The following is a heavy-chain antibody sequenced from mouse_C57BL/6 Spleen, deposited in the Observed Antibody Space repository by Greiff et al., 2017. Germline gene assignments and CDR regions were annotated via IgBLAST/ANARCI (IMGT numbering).Heavy chain of an antibody. J-gene: IGHJ1*03. D-gene: IGHD2-5*01. CDR3: ARYSLYSNHEDWYFDG. Sequence: EVQLVESGGGLVQPGGSLSLSCAASGFTFTDYYMSWVRQPPGKALEWLGFIRNKANGYTTEYSASVKGRFTISRDNSQSILYLQMNALRAEDSATYDCARYSLYSNHEDWYFDGWGTGTTVTVAS. CDR2: IRNKANGYTT. CDR1: GFTFTDYY. V-gene: IGHV7-3*01.